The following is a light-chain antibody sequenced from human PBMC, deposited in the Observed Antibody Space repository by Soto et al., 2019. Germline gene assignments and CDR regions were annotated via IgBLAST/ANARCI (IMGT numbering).Light chain of an antibody. CDR2: DVA. V-gene: IGLV2-14*03. Sequence: QCVLTQPASVSGSPGQSISITCTGTINDVGGYNYVSWYQQHPGKAPKLIIYDVAYRPSGVSNRFSGSKSGNTASLTISGLQAEDEADYYCNSYRISSPPYYVFGTGTEVTVL. J-gene: IGLJ1*01. CDR1: INDVGGYNY. CDR3: NSYRISSPPYYV.